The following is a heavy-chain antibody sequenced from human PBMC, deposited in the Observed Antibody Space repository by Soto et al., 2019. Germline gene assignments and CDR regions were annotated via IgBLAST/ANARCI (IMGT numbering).Heavy chain of an antibody. CDR2: SIPILDTA. Sequence: QVQLVQSGAEVKKPGSSVKVSCKAPEGTFRSYTVSWVRQAPGQGLEWMGRSIPILDTANYAQKFQGRVTITADKSTNTAYMELSSLRSEDTALYYCAREVFYALLTSYDRSFDSWGQGTLVTVSS. J-gene: IGHJ4*02. D-gene: IGHD3-9*01. V-gene: IGHV1-69*08. CDR3: AREVFYALLTSYDRSFDS. CDR1: EGTFRSYT.